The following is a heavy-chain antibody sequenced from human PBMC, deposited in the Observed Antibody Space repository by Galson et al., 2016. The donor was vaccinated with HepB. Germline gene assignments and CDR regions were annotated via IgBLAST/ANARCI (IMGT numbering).Heavy chain of an antibody. J-gene: IGHJ4*02. Sequence: SLRLSCAAAGFPFSDYYMTWIRQAPGKGLEWVAYITRNSDYTNYADSVRGRFTISRDNSKNTLYLHMNSLRADDTAVYYCARDRYNCAYWGQGTLVTVSS. CDR3: ARDRYNCAY. CDR2: ITRNSDYT. V-gene: IGHV3-11*05. D-gene: IGHD5-24*01. CDR1: GFPFSDYY.